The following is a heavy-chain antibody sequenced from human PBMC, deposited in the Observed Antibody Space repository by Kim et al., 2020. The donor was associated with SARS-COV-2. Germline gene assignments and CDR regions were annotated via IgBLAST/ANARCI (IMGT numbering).Heavy chain of an antibody. Sequence: SETLSLTCTVSGGSISSSSYYWGWIRQPPGKGLEWIGSIYYSGSTYYNPSLKSRVTISVDTSKNQFSLKLSSVTAADTAVYYCASPGELLSRAFDYWGQGTLVTVSS. CDR2: IYYSGST. CDR1: GGSISSSSYY. CDR3: ASPGELLSRAFDY. D-gene: IGHD3-10*01. J-gene: IGHJ4*02. V-gene: IGHV4-39*01.